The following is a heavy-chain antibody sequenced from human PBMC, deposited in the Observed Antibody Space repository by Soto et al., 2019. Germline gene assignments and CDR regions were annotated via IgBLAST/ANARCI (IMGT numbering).Heavy chain of an antibody. CDR3: VKEMPPRWDYAH. D-gene: IGHD3-16*01. Sequence: QVQLVESGGGVVQPGRSLRLSCAASGFTFSTYGMHWVRQAPGKGLEWVAIISNDGSSKYYPDTVKGRFTISRDNSKNSLYLQMDSLRTEDTAISYCVKEMPPRWDYAHWGQGTLVTVSS. V-gene: IGHV3-30*18. J-gene: IGHJ4*02. CDR1: GFTFSTYG. CDR2: ISNDGSSK.